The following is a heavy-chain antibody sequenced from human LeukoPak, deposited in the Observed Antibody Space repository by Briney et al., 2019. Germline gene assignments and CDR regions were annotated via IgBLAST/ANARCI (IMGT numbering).Heavy chain of an antibody. J-gene: IGHJ4*02. CDR3: ARSIAVARYYFDY. CDR1: GFTFSSYA. V-gene: IGHV3-23*01. Sequence: GASLRLSCAASGFTFSSYAMSWVRQAPGKGLEWVSGISGSGSSTYYADSVKGRFTISRDNSKNTLYLQMNSLRAEDTAVYYCARSIAVARYYFDYWGQGTLVTVSS. CDR2: ISGSGSST. D-gene: IGHD6-19*01.